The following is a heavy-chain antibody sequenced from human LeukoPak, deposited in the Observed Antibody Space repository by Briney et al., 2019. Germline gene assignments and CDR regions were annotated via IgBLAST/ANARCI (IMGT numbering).Heavy chain of an antibody. Sequence: GGSLRLSCAASGFTFSSYAMGWVSQAPGKGLEWVSAISGSGGATYYADSVKGRFTISRDNSKNTLYLQMNSLRAEDTAVYYCAKGEVVGLYYFDYWGQGTLVTVSS. CDR3: AKGEVVGLYYFDY. CDR2: ISGSGGAT. D-gene: IGHD1-26*01. CDR1: GFTFSSYA. V-gene: IGHV3-23*01. J-gene: IGHJ4*02.